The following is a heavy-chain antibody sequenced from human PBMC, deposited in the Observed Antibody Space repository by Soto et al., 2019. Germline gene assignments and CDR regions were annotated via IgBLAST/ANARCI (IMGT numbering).Heavy chain of an antibody. CDR1: GGSISSYY. D-gene: IGHD6-19*01. CDR2: IYYSGST. Sequence: ASETLSLTCTVSGGSISSYYWSWIRQPPGTGLEWIGYIYYSGSTNYNPSLKSRVTISVDTSKNQFSLKLSSVTAADTAVYYCARGEEQWLVGRGRVYYYGMDVWGQGTTVTVSS. CDR3: ARGEEQWLVGRGRVYYYGMDV. J-gene: IGHJ6*02. V-gene: IGHV4-59*01.